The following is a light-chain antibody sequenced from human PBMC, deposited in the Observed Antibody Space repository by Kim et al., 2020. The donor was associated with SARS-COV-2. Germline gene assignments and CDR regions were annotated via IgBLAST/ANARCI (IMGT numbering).Light chain of an antibody. CDR3: SAWDSSLSVWV. V-gene: IGLV10-54*01. Sequence: LTQPPSVSKDLRQTATLTCTGKSNNVGNEGAAWLQQHQGRPPKLLSYRNNNRPSGISERLSASRSGNTASLTITGLQPEDEADYYCSAWDSSLSVWVFGGGTMLTVL. J-gene: IGLJ3*02. CDR2: RNN. CDR1: SNNVGNEG.